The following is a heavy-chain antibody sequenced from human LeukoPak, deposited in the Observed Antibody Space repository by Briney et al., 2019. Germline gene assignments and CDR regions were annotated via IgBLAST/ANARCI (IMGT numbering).Heavy chain of an antibody. V-gene: IGHV3-23*01. J-gene: IGHJ6*03. D-gene: IGHD3-3*01. CDR3: AKSPPHDFWSGYPYYYYYMDV. CDR1: GFTFSSYA. Sequence: GGSMRLACAAYGFTFSSYAMSWVRQAPGKGLEWVSAISGSGGSTYYADSVKGRFTISRDNSKDTLYLQMNSLRAEDTAVYYCAKSPPHDFWSGYPYYYYYMDVWGKGTTVTVSS. CDR2: ISGSGGST.